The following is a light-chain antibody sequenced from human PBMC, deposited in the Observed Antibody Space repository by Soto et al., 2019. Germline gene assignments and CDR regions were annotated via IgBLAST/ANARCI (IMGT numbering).Light chain of an antibody. CDR2: DAS. V-gene: IGKV3-11*01. CDR3: QQRRNWPLT. J-gene: IGKJ4*01. Sequence: EIVLTQSPATLSLSPGERATLSCRASQSVTNSLAWYQQKPGQAPRLLVYDASNRATGIPTRFSGSGSGTDFTLTISNLEPEDFAVYYCQQRRNWPLTIGGGTKVDIK. CDR1: QSVTNS.